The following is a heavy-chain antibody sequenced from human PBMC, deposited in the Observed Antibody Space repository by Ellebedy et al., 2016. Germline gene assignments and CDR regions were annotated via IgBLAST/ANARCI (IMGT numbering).Heavy chain of an antibody. CDR3: ARDYDFWTGRLDY. D-gene: IGHD3-3*01. V-gene: IGHV3-7*03. CDR1: GFTFSSYW. CDR2: IKQDGSEK. J-gene: IGHJ4*02. Sequence: GGSLRLSCAASGFTFSSYWMSWVRQAPGKGLEWVANIKQDGSEKYYVDSVKGRFTISRDNAKNSLYLQMNSLRAEDTGVYYCARDYDFWTGRLDYWGQGTLVTVSS.